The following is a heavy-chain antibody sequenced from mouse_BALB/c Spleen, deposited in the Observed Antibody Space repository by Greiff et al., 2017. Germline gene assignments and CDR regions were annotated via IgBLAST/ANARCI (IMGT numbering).Heavy chain of an antibody. J-gene: IGHJ1*01. CDR1: GYTFTSYW. D-gene: IGHD2-1*01. CDR2: INPSTGYT. CDR3: ARYYGNPSYWYFDV. Sequence: QVQLKQSGAELAKPGASVKMSCKASGYTFTSYWMHWVKQRPGQGLEWIGYINPSTGYTEYNQKFKDKATLTADKSSSTAYMQLSSLTSEDSAVYYCARYYGNPSYWYFDVWGAGTTVTVSS. V-gene: IGHV1-7*01.